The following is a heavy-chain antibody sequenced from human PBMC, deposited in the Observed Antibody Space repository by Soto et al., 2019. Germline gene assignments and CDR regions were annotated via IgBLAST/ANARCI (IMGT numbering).Heavy chain of an antibody. CDR2: ISAYNGNT. D-gene: IGHD3-10*01. J-gene: IGHJ5*02. CDR3: ARVPRYYYGSGRPNWFDP. CDR1: GYTFTSYG. V-gene: IGHV1-18*04. Sequence: ASVKVSCKXSGYTFTSYGISWVRQAPGQGLEWMGWISAYNGNTNYAQKLQGRVTMTTDTSTSTAYMELRSLRSDDTAVYYCARVPRYYYGSGRPNWFDPWGQGTLVTVSS.